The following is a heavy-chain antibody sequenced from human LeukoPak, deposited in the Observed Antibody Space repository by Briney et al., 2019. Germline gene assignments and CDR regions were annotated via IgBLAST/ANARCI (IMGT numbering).Heavy chain of an antibody. J-gene: IGHJ4*02. Sequence: GGSLRLSCAASGFTFSSYSMNWVRQAPGKGLEWVSYILSSSSTIYYADPVKGRFTISRDNAKNSLYLQMNSLRAEDTAVYYCARDGGYSYEFDYWGQGTLVTVSS. CDR1: GFTFSSYS. V-gene: IGHV3-48*01. CDR3: ARDGGYSYEFDY. D-gene: IGHD5-18*01. CDR2: ILSSSSTI.